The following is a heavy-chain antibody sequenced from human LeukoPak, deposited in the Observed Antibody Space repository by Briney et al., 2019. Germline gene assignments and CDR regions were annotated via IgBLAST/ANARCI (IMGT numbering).Heavy chain of an antibody. CDR3: AREGITAAADY. Sequence: GGSLRLSCAASGFTFSSFWMSWVRQAPGKGLEWVANIKQDGSEKYYVDSVKGRFTISRDNAKNSLYLQLNSLRAEDTAVYYCAREGITAAADYWGQGALVTVSS. V-gene: IGHV3-7*01. J-gene: IGHJ4*02. CDR1: GFTFSSFW. D-gene: IGHD6-13*01. CDR2: IKQDGSEK.